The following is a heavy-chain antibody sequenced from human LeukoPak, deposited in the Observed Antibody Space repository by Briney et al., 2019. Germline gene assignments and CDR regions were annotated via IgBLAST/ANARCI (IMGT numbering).Heavy chain of an antibody. D-gene: IGHD6-19*01. CDR1: GFTVSSNY. Sequence: GGSLRLSCAASGFTVSSNYMSWVRQAPGKGLEWVSYISSSGSTIYYADSVKGRFTISRDNAKNSLYLQMNSLRAEDTAVYYCARDQRQSPLDYWGQGTLVTVSS. J-gene: IGHJ4*02. V-gene: IGHV3-11*01. CDR2: ISSSGSTI. CDR3: ARDQRQSPLDY.